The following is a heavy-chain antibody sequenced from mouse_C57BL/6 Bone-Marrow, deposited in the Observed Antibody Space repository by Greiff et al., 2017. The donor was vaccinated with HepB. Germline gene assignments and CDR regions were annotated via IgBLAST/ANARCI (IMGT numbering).Heavy chain of an antibody. CDR3: ATRDSNYLWFAY. J-gene: IGHJ3*01. V-gene: IGHV14-4*01. Sequence: VQLQQSGAELVRPGASVKLSCTASGFNIKDDYMHWVKQRPEQGLEWIGWIDPENGDTEYASKFQGKATITADTSSNTAYLQLSSLTSEDTAVYYSATRDSNYLWFAYWGQGTLVTVSA. D-gene: IGHD2-5*01. CDR1: GFNIKDDY. CDR2: IDPENGDT.